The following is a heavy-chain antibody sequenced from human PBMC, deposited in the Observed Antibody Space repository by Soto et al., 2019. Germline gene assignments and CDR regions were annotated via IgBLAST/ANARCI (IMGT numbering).Heavy chain of an antibody. D-gene: IGHD5-12*01. CDR2: IKTDNGDT. CDR3: ATSYDSGFDP. CDR1: GYPFSKYG. Sequence: QLQLVQSGAEVERPGASVRVSCKAYGYPFSKYGISWIRQAPGQGLEWMGWIKTDNGDTNYAQKFQGRVTMTTDTSSNTAYMELRSLRSADTAVYYCATSYDSGFDPWGQGTLVSVSS. J-gene: IGHJ5*02. V-gene: IGHV1-18*04.